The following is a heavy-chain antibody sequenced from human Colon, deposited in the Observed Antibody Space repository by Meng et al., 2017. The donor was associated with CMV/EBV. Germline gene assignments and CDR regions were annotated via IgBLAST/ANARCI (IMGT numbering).Heavy chain of an antibody. CDR3: ARDPWAGRGSYGSLTLSV. V-gene: IGHV3-30*19. CDR1: GFTFSSYG. Sequence: GESLKISCAASGFTFSSYGMHWVRQAPGKGLEWVAVISYDGSNKYYADSVKGRFTISRDNSKNTLYLQMNSLRAEDTAVYYCARDPWAGRGSYGSLTLSVWGQGTLVTVSS. CDR2: ISYDGSNK. D-gene: IGHD5-18*01. J-gene: IGHJ4*02.